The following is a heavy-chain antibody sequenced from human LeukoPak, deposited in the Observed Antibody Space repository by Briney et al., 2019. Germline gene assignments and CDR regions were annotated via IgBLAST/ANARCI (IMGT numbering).Heavy chain of an antibody. CDR1: GFTFSSYG. CDR3: ARGPHIAATSY. D-gene: IGHD6-25*01. V-gene: IGHV3-33*01. J-gene: IGHJ4*02. Sequence: PGGSLRLSCAASGFTFSSYGMHWVRQAPGKGLEWVAVIWYDGSNKYYADSVKGRFTISRDNSKNTLYLQMNSLRAEDTAVYYCARGPHIAATSYWGQGTLVTVSS. CDR2: IWYDGSNK.